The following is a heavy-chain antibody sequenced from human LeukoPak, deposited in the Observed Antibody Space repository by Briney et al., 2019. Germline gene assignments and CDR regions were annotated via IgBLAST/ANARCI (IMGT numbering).Heavy chain of an antibody. V-gene: IGHV4-59*01. J-gene: IGHJ6*03. CDR3: ARTTEGYAGGPGYSYYYYMDV. D-gene: IGHD5-12*01. CDR1: GGSISSYY. CDR2: IHYRGRT. Sequence: SETLSLTCTVSGGSISSYYGSWLRQPPGKGLEWIGYIHYRGRTHYNPSLKSRVTISVDTSKNQVSLKLRSVTAADTAVYYCARTTEGYAGGPGYSYYYYMDVWGKGTTVTISS.